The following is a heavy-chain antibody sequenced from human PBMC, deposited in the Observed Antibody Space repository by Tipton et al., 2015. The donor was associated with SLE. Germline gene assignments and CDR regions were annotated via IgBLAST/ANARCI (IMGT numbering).Heavy chain of an antibody. J-gene: IGHJ6*02. CDR1: GGSIGSYY. CDR2: IYTSGST. Sequence: TLSLTCTVSGGSIGSYYWSWIRQPAGKGLEWIGRIYTSGSTNYNPSLKSRVTMSVDTSKNQFSLKLSSVTAADTAVYYCAREWYYYDSSGYPDVWGQGTTVTVSS. V-gene: IGHV4-4*07. D-gene: IGHD3-22*01. CDR3: AREWYYYDSSGYPDV.